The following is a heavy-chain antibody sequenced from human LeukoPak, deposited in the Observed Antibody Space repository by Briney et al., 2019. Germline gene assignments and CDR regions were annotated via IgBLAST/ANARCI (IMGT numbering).Heavy chain of an antibody. CDR3: AKGVRSVVVPAAILYY. V-gene: IGHV3-23*01. J-gene: IGHJ4*02. CDR2: ISGSGGST. Sequence: GGSLRLSCVASGFTVSDTYMSWVRQAPGKGLEWVSAISGSGGSTYYADSVKGRFTNSRDNPKNTLYLQMNSLRAEDTAVYYCAKGVRSVVVPAAILYYWGQGTLVTVSS. CDR1: GFTVSDTY. D-gene: IGHD2-2*01.